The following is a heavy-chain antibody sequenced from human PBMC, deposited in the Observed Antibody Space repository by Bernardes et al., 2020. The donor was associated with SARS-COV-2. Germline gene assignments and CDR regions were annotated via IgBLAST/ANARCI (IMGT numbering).Heavy chain of an antibody. V-gene: IGHV3-53*01. Sequence: GSLRLSCASSDFSVSSNYMSWVRQAPGKVLEWVSVIYSVGSTYYADSVKGRFTISRDNSKNTLYLQMNSLRGEDTAVYYCAKEAYSGSRQDAFDIWGQGTMVTVSS. CDR3: AKEAYSGSRQDAFDI. J-gene: IGHJ3*02. CDR2: IYSVGST. CDR1: DFSVSSNY. D-gene: IGHD1-26*01.